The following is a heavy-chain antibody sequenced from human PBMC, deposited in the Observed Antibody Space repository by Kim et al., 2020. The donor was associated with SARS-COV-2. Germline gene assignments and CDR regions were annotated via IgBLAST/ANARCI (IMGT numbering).Heavy chain of an antibody. CDR1: GFTFSSYD. V-gene: IGHV3-30*18. CDR2: ISYDGSKK. Sequence: GGSLRLSCSASGFTFSSYDMHWVRQAPGKGLEWVALISYDGSKKTYVHSVEGRFTISRDNSQNMLYIQMNSLRPEDTAVYYCAKDVHKVGYYGMDVWGQGTTVTVSS. D-gene: IGHD2-2*01. CDR3: AKDVHKVGYYGMDV. J-gene: IGHJ6*02.